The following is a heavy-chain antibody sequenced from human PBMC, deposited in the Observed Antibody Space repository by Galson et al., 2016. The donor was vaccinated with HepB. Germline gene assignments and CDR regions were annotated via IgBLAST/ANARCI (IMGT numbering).Heavy chain of an antibody. V-gene: IGHV1-18*01. Sequence: SVKVSCKASGYTFINYGIIWVRQAPGQGLEWMGWISPYNGNTKYAQNVQGRFTMTTDTSTSTAYMDLRRLRADDTAVYYCARDALKIAARHTTVDWFDPWGQGTLGTVSS. CDR2: ISPYNGNT. D-gene: IGHD6-6*01. CDR1: GYTFINYG. J-gene: IGHJ5*02. CDR3: ARDALKIAARHTTVDWFDP.